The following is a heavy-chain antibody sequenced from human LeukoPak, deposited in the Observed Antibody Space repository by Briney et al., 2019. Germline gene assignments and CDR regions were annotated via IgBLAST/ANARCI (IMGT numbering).Heavy chain of an antibody. D-gene: IGHD3-9*01. Sequence: GGSLRLSCVASGLTVRNNYMSWVRQAPGKGLEWVSVIYSDGSTYYADSVKGRFTISRDNSKNTLYLQMNSLRAEDTAVYYCAREGLRYFDWLLYFDYWGQGTLVTVSS. V-gene: IGHV3-66*01. CDR1: GLTVRNNY. CDR3: AREGLRYFDWLLYFDY. J-gene: IGHJ4*02. CDR2: IYSDGST.